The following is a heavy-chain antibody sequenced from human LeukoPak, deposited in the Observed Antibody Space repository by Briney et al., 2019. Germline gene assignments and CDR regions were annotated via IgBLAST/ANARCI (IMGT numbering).Heavy chain of an antibody. J-gene: IGHJ6*03. CDR2: ISSSSSYI. Sequence: GGSLRLSCAASGFTFSSYSMNWVRQAPGKGLEWVSSISSSSSYIYYADSVKGRFTISRDNAKNSLYLQMNSLRAEDTAVYYCARVTIFGVVDSSTYYYYMDVWGKGTTVTVSS. CDR3: ARVTIFGVVDSSTYYYYMDV. V-gene: IGHV3-21*01. D-gene: IGHD3-3*01. CDR1: GFTFSSYS.